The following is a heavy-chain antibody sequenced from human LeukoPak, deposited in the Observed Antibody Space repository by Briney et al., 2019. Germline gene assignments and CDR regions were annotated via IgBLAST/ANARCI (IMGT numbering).Heavy chain of an antibody. J-gene: IGHJ5*02. CDR2: IYYGRTT. V-gene: IGHV4-39*01. D-gene: IGHD4/OR15-4a*01. Sequence: SETLSLTRTVSAGSISSSSHHWGWIRQSPGKGLEWIGSIYYGRTTYYNPSLNSRVTISVVTSKNQSSLQLNSVTAADTAVYYCVRHDGRGGAPMGALDPWGQGSLVTVSS. CDR3: VRHDGRGGAPMGALDP. CDR1: AGSISSSSHH.